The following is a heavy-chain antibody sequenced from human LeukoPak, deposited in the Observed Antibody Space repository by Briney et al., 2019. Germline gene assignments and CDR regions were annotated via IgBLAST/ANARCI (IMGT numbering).Heavy chain of an antibody. D-gene: IGHD6-19*01. J-gene: IGHJ4*02. Sequence: SVKVPCKASGGTFSSYAISWVRQAPGQGLEWMGGIIPIFGTANYAQKFQGRVTITADKSTSTAYMELSSLRSEDTAVYYCARGPGHGWYECNYWGQGTLVTVSS. CDR2: IIPIFGTA. CDR3: ARGPGHGWYECNY. CDR1: GGTFSSYA. V-gene: IGHV1-69*06.